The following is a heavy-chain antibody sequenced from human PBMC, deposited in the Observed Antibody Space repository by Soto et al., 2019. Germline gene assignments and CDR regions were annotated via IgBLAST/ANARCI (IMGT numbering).Heavy chain of an antibody. CDR2: ISYSGGST. J-gene: IGHJ4*02. CDR1: VFTFRNYA. D-gene: IGHD3-3*02. V-gene: IGHV3-23*01. CDR3: AKGDSIFGVVIPHLDY. Sequence: AGGSLRLSCAASVFTFRNYAMNWVRQAPGKGLEWVSGISYSGGSTFYADSVEGRFTISRDDSKNTLFLQMNSLRAEDTAVYFCAKGDSIFGVVIPHLDYWGQGTLVTVS.